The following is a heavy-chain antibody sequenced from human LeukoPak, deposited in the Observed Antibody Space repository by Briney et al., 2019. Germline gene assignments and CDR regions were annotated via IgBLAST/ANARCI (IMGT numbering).Heavy chain of an antibody. J-gene: IGHJ4*02. CDR2: IYYSGST. D-gene: IGHD3-10*01. CDR3: ARHLAPGAKLLWFGELTPI. Sequence: PSETLSLTCTVSGGSISSGGYYWSWIRQHPGKGLEWIGYIYYSGSTYYNPSLKSRVTISVDTSKNQFSLKLSSVTAADTAVYYCARHLAPGAKLLWFGELTPIWGQGTLVTVSS. V-gene: IGHV4-31*03. CDR1: GGSISSGGYY.